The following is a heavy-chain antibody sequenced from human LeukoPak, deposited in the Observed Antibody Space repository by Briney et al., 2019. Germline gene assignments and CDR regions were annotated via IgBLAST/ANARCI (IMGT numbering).Heavy chain of an antibody. CDR3: ARGWKTNSFDY. Sequence: GGSLRLSCAASEYTFTTYGMHWVRQAPGKGLEWVAFIYYDGSNIYYADYVKGRFTISRDISKNTLYLQMDSLRAEDTAIYYCARGWKTNSFDYWGQGTLVTVSS. V-gene: IGHV3-33*01. CDR2: IYYDGSNI. CDR1: EYTFTTYG. D-gene: IGHD1-1*01. J-gene: IGHJ4*02.